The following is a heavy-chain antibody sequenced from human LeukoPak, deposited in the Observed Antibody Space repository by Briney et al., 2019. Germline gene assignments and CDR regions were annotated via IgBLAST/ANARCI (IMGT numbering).Heavy chain of an antibody. J-gene: IGHJ4*02. CDR2: PNSGGT. D-gene: IGHD3-10*01. CDR3: ARGMVRGAIRYYFDY. V-gene: IGHV1-2*04. Sequence: PNSGGTNYAQKFQGWVTMTRDTSISTAYMELSRLRSDDTAVYYCARGMVRGAIRYYFDYWGQGTLVTVSS.